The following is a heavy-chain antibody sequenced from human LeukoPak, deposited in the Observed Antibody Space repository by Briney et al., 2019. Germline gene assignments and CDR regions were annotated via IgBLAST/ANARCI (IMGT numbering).Heavy chain of an antibody. D-gene: IGHD3-16*01. CDR3: AKDGGAGQLLF. CDR2: ISDSSGNT. V-gene: IGHV3-23*01. J-gene: IGHJ4*02. CDR1: GFTFSNA. Sequence: PGRSLRLSCAASGFTFSNAMSWVRQAPGKGLEWVSGISDSSGNTYYADSVKGRFTISRDNSKNTLYLQMSSLRAEDTAVYYCAKDGGAGQLLFWSQGTLVTVSS.